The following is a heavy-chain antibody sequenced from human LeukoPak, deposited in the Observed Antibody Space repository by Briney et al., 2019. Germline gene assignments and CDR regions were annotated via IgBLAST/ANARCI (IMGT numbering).Heavy chain of an antibody. V-gene: IGHV1-2*02. J-gene: IGHJ4*02. D-gene: IGHD3-10*01. Sequence: ASVKVSCKASGYTFTGYYMHWVRQAPGQGLEWMGWINPNSGGTNYAQKFQGRVTMTRDTSIGTAYMELSRLRSDDTAVYYCARDYYGSGSLTPDYWGQGTLVTVSS. CDR3: ARDYYGSGSLTPDY. CDR2: INPNSGGT. CDR1: GYTFTGYY.